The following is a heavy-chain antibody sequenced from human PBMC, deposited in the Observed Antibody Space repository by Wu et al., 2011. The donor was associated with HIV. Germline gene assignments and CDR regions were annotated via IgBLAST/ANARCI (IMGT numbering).Heavy chain of an antibody. Sequence: QVQLVQSGAEVKKPGSSVKVSCKASGGTFKNYAFSWVRQAPGQGLEWMGRIIPIFGTTNYAQKFQGRLTITADESTSKAHMELSTLGSEDTAVYYCARGVRHLYFFDYWGQGTLVTVSS. D-gene: IGHD3-10*02. CDR2: IIPIFGTT. V-gene: IGHV1-69*15. J-gene: IGHJ4*02. CDR1: GGTFKNYA. CDR3: ARGVRHLYFFDY.